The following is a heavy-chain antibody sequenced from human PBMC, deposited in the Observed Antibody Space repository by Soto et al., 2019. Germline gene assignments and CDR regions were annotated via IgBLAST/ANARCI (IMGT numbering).Heavy chain of an antibody. D-gene: IGHD2-21*02. CDR2: ISGSGATT. V-gene: IGHV3-23*01. J-gene: IGHJ6*02. CDR1: GLRFDSYA. Sequence: PWGSLRVSCASSGLRFDSYAMNWVRQAPGKGLEWVSGISGSGATTYYADSVNGRFTISRDNSKNTMSLQVNALRAEDTAVYYCAKDRMTSFGMDVWGPGTPVTVS. CDR3: AKDRMTSFGMDV.